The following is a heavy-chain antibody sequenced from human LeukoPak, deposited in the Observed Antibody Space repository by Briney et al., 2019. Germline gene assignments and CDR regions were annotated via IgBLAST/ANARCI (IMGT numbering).Heavy chain of an antibody. Sequence: KPSETLSLTCAVYGGSFSGYYWSWIRQPPGKGLEWIGEINHSGSTNYNPSLKSRVTISVDTSKNQFTLKLSSVTAADTAVYYCARDSVDYGDYMYGMDVWGQGTTVTVSS. D-gene: IGHD4-17*01. V-gene: IGHV4-34*01. CDR3: ARDSVDYGDYMYGMDV. J-gene: IGHJ6*02. CDR2: INHSGST. CDR1: GGSFSGYY.